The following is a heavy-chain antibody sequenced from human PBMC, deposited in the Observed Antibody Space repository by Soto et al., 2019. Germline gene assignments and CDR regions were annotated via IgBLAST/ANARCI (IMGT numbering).Heavy chain of an antibody. CDR3: ARIGGYHGPLDY. CDR1: GVSISSYF. Sequence: PAETLSLTCSVSGVSISSYFWSWIRQAPGRGLEWTGYTYHRGSTNYSPSLKSRVAISLDTSENQFSLKVNSVTAADTAVYYCARIGGYHGPLDYWGQGTPVTVSS. CDR2: TYHRGST. V-gene: IGHV4-59*01. J-gene: IGHJ4*02. D-gene: IGHD6-25*01.